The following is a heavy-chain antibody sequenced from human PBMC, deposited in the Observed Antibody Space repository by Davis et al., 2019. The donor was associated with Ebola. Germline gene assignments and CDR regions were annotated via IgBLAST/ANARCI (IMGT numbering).Heavy chain of an antibody. CDR1: GFTFSSYA. CDR2: ISYDGSNK. V-gene: IGHV3-30-3*01. J-gene: IGHJ4*02. CDR3: ARGKAGYVNY. Sequence: PGGSLRLSCAASGFTFSSYAMHWVRQAPGKGLEWVAVISYDGSNKYYADSVKGRFTISRDNSKNTLYLQMNSLRAEDTAVYYCARGKAGYVNYWGQGTLVTVSS. D-gene: IGHD6-19*01.